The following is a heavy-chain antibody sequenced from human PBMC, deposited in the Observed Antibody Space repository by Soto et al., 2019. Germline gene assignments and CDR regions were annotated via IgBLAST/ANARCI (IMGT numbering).Heavy chain of an antibody. CDR2: ISSSSSTI. Sequence: GGSLRLSWAASGCTFSSYSMNWVRQAPGKGLEWVSYISSSSSTIYYAASVKGRFTISRDNAKNSLYLQMNSLRDEDTAVYYCAREGVAGSYYYYYGMDVWGQGTTVTVSS. CDR3: AREGVAGSYYYYYGMDV. CDR1: GCTFSSYS. J-gene: IGHJ6*02. D-gene: IGHD3-10*01. V-gene: IGHV3-48*02.